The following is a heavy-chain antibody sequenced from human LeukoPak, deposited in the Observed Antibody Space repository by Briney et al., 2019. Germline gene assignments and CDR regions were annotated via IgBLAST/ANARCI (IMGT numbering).Heavy chain of an antibody. V-gene: IGHV3-48*04. CDR3: ASYTPVPGTRGLQY. CDR2: ISSSTTTI. J-gene: IGHJ4*02. D-gene: IGHD6-19*01. CDR1: GFTFSTYN. Sequence: GGSLRLSCTASGFTFSTYNMNWVRQAPGKGLEWVSYISSSTTTISYADSVKGRFTISRDNAKNSLYLQMNSLGVEDTAVYYCASYTPVPGTRGLQYWGQGALVTVSS.